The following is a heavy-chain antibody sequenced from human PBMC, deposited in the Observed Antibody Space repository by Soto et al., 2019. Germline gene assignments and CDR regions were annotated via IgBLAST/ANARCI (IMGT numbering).Heavy chain of an antibody. Sequence: GGSLRLSCVASGFTFSSYGMSWVRQAPGKGPEWVAGISGISGRTDYADSVKGRFTISRDNSNNILYLQLNSLRAEDTAIYYCAKQRKYRAYYYPMDVWGQGATVTV. CDR3: AKQRKYRAYYYPMDV. CDR1: GFTFSSYG. J-gene: IGHJ6*02. D-gene: IGHD5-18*01. CDR2: ISGISGRT. V-gene: IGHV3-23*01.